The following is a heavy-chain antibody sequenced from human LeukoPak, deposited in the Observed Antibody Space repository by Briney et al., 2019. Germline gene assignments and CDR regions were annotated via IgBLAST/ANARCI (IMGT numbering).Heavy chain of an antibody. Sequence: ASVKVSCKASGGTFSSYAISWVRQAPGQGLEWMGWINPNSGGTNYAQKFQGRVTMTRDTSISTAYMELSRLRSDDTAVYYCARGGHDYYYYMDVWGKGTTVTVSS. CDR2: INPNSGGT. CDR1: GGTFSSYA. CDR3: ARGGHDYYYYMDV. V-gene: IGHV1-2*02. J-gene: IGHJ6*03.